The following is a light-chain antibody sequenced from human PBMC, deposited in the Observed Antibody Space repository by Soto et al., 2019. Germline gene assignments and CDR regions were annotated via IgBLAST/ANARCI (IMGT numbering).Light chain of an antibody. CDR2: GVS. CDR1: SSDIGSYNY. V-gene: IGLV2-14*03. Sequence: QSVLTQPASVSGSPGQSITISCTGTSSDIGSYNYVSWYQQLPGKVPKLMIYGVSNRPSGVSNRFSGSKSGNTASLTISGLQAEDEADYYCSSYTFSSTLVVFGGGTKLT. J-gene: IGLJ2*01. CDR3: SSYTFSSTLVV.